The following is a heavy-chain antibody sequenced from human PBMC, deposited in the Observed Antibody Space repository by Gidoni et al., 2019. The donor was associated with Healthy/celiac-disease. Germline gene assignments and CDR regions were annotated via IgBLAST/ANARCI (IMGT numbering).Heavy chain of an antibody. CDR2: INHSGST. Sequence: QVQLQQWGAGLWKPSETLSLTCAVYGGSFSGYYWSWIRQPPGKGLEWIGEINHSGSTNYNPSLKSRVTISVDTSKNQFSLKLSSVTAADTAVYYCARAGAAYYYGMDVWGQGTTVTVSS. CDR3: ARAGAAYYYGMDV. CDR1: GGSFSGYY. V-gene: IGHV4-34*01. J-gene: IGHJ6*02.